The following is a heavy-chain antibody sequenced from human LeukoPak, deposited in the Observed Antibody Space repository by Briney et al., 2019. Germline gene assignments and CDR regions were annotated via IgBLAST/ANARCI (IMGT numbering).Heavy chain of an antibody. V-gene: IGHV3-23*01. J-gene: IGHJ4*02. CDR2: ISGSGGST. D-gene: IGHD2-2*01. Sequence: PGGSLRLSCAASGFTFSSYAMSWVRQAPGKGLEWVSAISGSGGSTYYADSVKGRFTISRDNSKNTLYLQRNSLRAEETAVYYCAKGGFVVVAAVMRGDFDYWGEGTLVTVSS. CDR1: GFTFSSYA. CDR3: AKGGFVVVAAVMRGDFDY.